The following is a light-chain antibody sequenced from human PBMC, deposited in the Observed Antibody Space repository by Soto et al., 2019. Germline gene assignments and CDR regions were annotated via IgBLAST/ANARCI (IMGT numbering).Light chain of an antibody. CDR2: AAS. J-gene: IGKJ2*01. V-gene: IGKV3-20*01. CDR1: QTVTSTY. Sequence: EIVLTQSPGTLSLSPGERATLSCRASQTVTSTYFVWYQQKPGQAPGLLIYAASSRPPGIPDRFSGSGSGTDFSLTISRLEPEDFAVYSCQQYGSSPYTFEQGNKLEI. CDR3: QQYGSSPYT.